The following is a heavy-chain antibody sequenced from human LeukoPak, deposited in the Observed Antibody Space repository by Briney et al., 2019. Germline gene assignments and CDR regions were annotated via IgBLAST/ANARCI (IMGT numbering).Heavy chain of an antibody. CDR1: GGSFSGYY. V-gene: IGHV4-34*01. CDR3: ARKRPHGSGKGWFDP. Sequence: SETLSLTCAVYGGSFSGYYWSWIRQPPGKGLEWIGEINHSGSTNYNPSLKSRVTISVDTSKNQFSLKLSSVTAADTAVYYCARKRPHGSGKGWFDPWGQGTLVTVSS. J-gene: IGHJ5*02. D-gene: IGHD3-10*01. CDR2: INHSGST.